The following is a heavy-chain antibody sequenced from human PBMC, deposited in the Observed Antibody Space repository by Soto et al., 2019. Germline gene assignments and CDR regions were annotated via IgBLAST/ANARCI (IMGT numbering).Heavy chain of an antibody. CDR1: DIAVSGGC. CDR3: TRIFAGSSYGMDV. V-gene: IGHV3-15*05. CDR2: IKSKRDYGTT. D-gene: IGHD1-26*01. J-gene: IGHJ6*02. Sequence: GCSLRQTFAASDIAVSGGCMSLVRQAPGKGLEWVCRIKSKRDYGTTEYASPVEGRFIISRDDSNSMVYLQMNSLKTEDTGVYYCTRIFAGSSYGMDVWGQGTTVTVSS.